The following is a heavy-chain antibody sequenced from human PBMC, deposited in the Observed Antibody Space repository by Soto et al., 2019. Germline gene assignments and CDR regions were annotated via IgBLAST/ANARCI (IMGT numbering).Heavy chain of an antibody. CDR1: GFTFDDYA. Sequence: PGGSLRLSCAASGFTFDDYAMHWVRQAPGKGLEWVSGISWNSDDIGYSDSVKGRFTISRDNAKSSLHLQMNSLRAEDTALYYCAKDIGGSYSYYYYGMDVWGQGTTVTVSS. CDR3: AKDIGGSYSYYYYGMDV. D-gene: IGHD1-26*01. V-gene: IGHV3-9*01. J-gene: IGHJ6*02. CDR2: ISWNSDDI.